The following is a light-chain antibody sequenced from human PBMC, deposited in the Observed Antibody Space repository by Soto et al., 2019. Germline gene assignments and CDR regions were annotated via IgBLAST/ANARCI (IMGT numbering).Light chain of an antibody. V-gene: IGLV1-40*01. CDR3: QSYDTSLSGVI. J-gene: IGLJ2*01. CDR2: GDN. Sequence: QSVLTQTPSVSGAPGQKITMSCTGSSSNIGAGYDVHWYQPVPGAAPRLLIYGDNSRPSGVPDRFSAYKSGASASLAITGLQGEDEANYYCQSYDTSLSGVIFGAGTKVTVL. CDR1: SSNIGAGYD.